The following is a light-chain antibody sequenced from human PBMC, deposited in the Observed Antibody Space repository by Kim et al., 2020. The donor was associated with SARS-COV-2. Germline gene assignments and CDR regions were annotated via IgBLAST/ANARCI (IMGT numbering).Light chain of an antibody. V-gene: IGLV2-14*04. Sequence: QPMTIACPGTSSEVGGYDYVSWYQQHPGNAPKLIIYDVSNRPSGISDRFSASKSGNTASLTISGLQAEDEANYYFSPYASSSTPWVFGGGTKVTVL. CDR3: SPYASSSTPWV. CDR1: SSEVGGYDY. CDR2: DVS. J-gene: IGLJ3*02.